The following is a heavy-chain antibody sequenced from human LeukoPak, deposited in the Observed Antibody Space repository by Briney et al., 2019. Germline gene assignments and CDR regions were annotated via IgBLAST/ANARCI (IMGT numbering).Heavy chain of an antibody. D-gene: IGHD6-19*01. CDR2: IYYSGST. V-gene: IGHV4-59*08. CDR3: ARHPSRGVAGTGFDI. Sequence: SETLSLTCTVSGGSISSFYWSWIRQPPGKGLEWIGYIYYSGSTNYNPSLKSRVTISVDTSKNQFSLKLSSVIAADTAVYYCARHPSRGVAGTGFDIWGQGTMVTVSS. J-gene: IGHJ3*02. CDR1: GGSISSFY.